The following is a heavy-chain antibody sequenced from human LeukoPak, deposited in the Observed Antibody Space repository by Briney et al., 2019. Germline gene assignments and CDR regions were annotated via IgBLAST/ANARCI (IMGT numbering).Heavy chain of an antibody. CDR3: ARGGSSWYRGSFQH. CDR2: INPSGGST. D-gene: IGHD6-13*01. CDR1: GYNFTSYD. V-gene: IGHV1-46*01. Sequence: ASVKVSCKASGYNFTSYDMHWVRQAPGQGLEWMGIINPSGGSTSYAQIFQGRVTMTRDTSTSTVYMGLSSLRSEDTAVYYCARGGSSWYRGSFQHWGQGTLVTVSS. J-gene: IGHJ1*01.